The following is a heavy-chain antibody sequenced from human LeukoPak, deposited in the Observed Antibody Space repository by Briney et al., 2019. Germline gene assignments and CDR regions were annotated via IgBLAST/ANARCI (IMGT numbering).Heavy chain of an antibody. V-gene: IGHV3-73*01. D-gene: IGHD5-24*01. CDR3: TSRPAVEMATVGDY. J-gene: IGHJ4*02. CDR2: IRSKANSYAT. Sequence: PGGSLRLSCAASGFTFSGSAMHWVRQASGKGLEWVGRIRSKANSYATAYAAPVSGRFTISRDDSKNTAYLQMNSLITEDTAVYYCTSRPAVEMATVGDYWGQGTLVTVSS. CDR1: GFTFSGSA.